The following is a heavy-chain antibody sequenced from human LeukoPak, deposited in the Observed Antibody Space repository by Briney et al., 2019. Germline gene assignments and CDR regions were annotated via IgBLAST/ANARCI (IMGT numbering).Heavy chain of an antibody. Sequence: SQTLSLTCTVSGGSISSGSYYWSWIRQPAGKGLEWIGRIYTSGSTNYNPSLKSRVTISVDTSKNQFSLKLSSVTAADTAVYYCARENRGREAGVPYYFDYWGQGTLVTVSS. CDR1: GGSISSGSYY. CDR2: IYTSGST. CDR3: ARENRGREAGVPYYFDY. J-gene: IGHJ4*02. D-gene: IGHD3-10*01. V-gene: IGHV4-61*02.